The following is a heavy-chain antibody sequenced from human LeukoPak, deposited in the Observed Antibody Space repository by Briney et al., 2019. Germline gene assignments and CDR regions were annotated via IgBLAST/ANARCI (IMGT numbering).Heavy chain of an antibody. Sequence: SVKVSCKASGYTFTSYDINWVRQAPGQGLEWMGRIIPIFGTANYAQKFQGRVTITTDESTSTAYMELSSLRSEDTAVYYCARSPAYGSGSEFDYWGQGTLVTVSS. CDR1: GYTFTSYD. CDR2: IIPIFGTA. J-gene: IGHJ4*02. CDR3: ARSPAYGSGSEFDY. V-gene: IGHV1-69*05. D-gene: IGHD3-10*01.